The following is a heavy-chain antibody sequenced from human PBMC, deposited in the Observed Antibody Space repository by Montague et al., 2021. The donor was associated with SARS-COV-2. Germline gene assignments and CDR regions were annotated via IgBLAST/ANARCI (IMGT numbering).Heavy chain of an antibody. CDR3: ARKASRGITIFGVVTASYYFDY. CDR2: IYYSGST. CDR1: GGSISSSSYY. J-gene: IGHJ4*02. Sequence: SETLSLTCTVSGGSISSSSYYWGWIRQPPGKGLEWIGSIYYSGSTYYTPSPESRVTISVDTSKNQFSLKLSSVTAADTAVYYCARKASRGITIFGVVTASYYFDYWGQGTLVTVSS. D-gene: IGHD3-3*01. V-gene: IGHV4-39*01.